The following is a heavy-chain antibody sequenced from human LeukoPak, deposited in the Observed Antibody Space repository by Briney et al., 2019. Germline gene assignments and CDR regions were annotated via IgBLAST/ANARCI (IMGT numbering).Heavy chain of an antibody. D-gene: IGHD2-8*02. CDR2: IKPYGGVT. J-gene: IGHJ3*01. V-gene: IGHV3-7*01. CDR1: GFNFSTCW. Sequence: GGSLTLSCAASGFNFSTCWMTWIRQTPGKGLERVANIKPYGGVTHYVVSMERRFTISTDNARSSLNLQLSSLRRYDTAIYNCLRDSDYQRISGGPHFHYVALDVWGHGTMVTVSS. CDR3: LRDSDYQRISGGPHFHYVALDV.